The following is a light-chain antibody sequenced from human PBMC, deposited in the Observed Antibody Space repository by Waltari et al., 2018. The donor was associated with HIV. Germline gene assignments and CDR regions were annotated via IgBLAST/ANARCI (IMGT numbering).Light chain of an antibody. CDR3: QHYYGYPPYS. V-gene: IGKV1-8*01. CDR1: QDVRSD. CDR2: GAS. Sequence: AIRMTQSPSSFSASTGDRVTITCRASQDVRSDLAWYQQRRGKAPKILLYGASTLNSGVPSRFSGSGSGTDFTLTISYLQSEDLETYYCQHYYGYPPYSFGQGTKLEIK. J-gene: IGKJ2*01.